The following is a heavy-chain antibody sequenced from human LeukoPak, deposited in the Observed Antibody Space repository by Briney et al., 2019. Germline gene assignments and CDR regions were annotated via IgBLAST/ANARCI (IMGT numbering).Heavy chain of an antibody. V-gene: IGHV1-69*05. J-gene: IGHJ4*02. Sequence: SVKVSCKVSGGTFSSYAISWVRQAPGQGLEWMGGIIPIFGTANYAQKFQGRVTITTDESTSTAYMELSSLRSEDTAVYYCARRRGDYYDSSGYLDYWGQGTLVTVSS. CDR3: ARRRGDYYDSSGYLDY. CDR2: IIPIFGTA. CDR1: GGTFSSYA. D-gene: IGHD3-22*01.